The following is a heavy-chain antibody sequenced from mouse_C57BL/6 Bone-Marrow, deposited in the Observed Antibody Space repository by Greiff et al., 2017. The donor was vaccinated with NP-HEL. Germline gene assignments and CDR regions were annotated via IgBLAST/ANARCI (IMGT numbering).Heavy chain of an antibody. CDR2: IDPEDGDT. V-gene: IGHV14-1*01. D-gene: IGHD1-1*01. Sequence: VHVKQSGAELVRPGASVQLSCTASGFNIKDYYMHWVKQRPEQGLEWIGRIDPEDGDTEYAPKFQGKATMTADTSSNTAYLQLSSLTSEDTAVYYCTTGEIITTGYFDVWGTGTTVTVSS. CDR3: TTGEIITTGYFDV. J-gene: IGHJ1*03. CDR1: GFNIKDYY.